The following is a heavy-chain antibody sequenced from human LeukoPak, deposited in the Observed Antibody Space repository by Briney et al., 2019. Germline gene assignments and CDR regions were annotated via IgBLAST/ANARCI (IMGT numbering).Heavy chain of an antibody. CDR3: ARDFPSEWELRADYFDY. V-gene: IGHV3-48*01. CDR1: GFTFSSYS. Sequence: GGSLRLSCAASGFTFSSYSMNWVRQAPGKGLEWVSYISSSSSTIYYADSVKGRFTISRDNAKNSLYLQMNSLRAEDTAVYYCARDFPSEWELRADYFDYWGQGTLVTVSS. D-gene: IGHD1-26*01. CDR2: ISSSSSTI. J-gene: IGHJ4*02.